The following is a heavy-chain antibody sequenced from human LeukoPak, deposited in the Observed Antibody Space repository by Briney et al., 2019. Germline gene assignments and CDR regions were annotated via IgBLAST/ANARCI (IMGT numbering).Heavy chain of an antibody. J-gene: IGHJ4*02. CDR1: GFTFSSYG. CDR2: IWYDGSNK. D-gene: IGHD5-24*01. Sequence: PGRSLRLSCAASGFTFSSYGMHWVRQASGKGLEWVAVIWYDGSNKYYADSVKGRFTISRDNSKNTLYLQMNSLRAEDTAVYYCARDPSWLAENYYFDYWGQGTLVTVSS. V-gene: IGHV3-33*01. CDR3: ARDPSWLAENYYFDY.